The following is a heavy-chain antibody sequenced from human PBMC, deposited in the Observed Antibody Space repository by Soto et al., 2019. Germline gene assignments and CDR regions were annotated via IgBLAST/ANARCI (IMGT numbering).Heavy chain of an antibody. CDR2: ISSSISYI. D-gene: IGHD4-17*01. CDR1: GFTFSSYS. J-gene: IGHJ4*02. CDR3: ASYGDYAPFDY. Sequence: PGGSLRLSCAASGFTFSSYSMNWVRQAPGKGLEWVSSISSSISYIYYADSVKGRFTISRDNAKNSLYLQMNSLRAEDTAVYYCASYGDYAPFDYWGQGTLVTVSS. V-gene: IGHV3-21*01.